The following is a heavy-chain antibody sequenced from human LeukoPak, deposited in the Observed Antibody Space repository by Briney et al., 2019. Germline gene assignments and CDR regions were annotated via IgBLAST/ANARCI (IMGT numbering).Heavy chain of an antibody. J-gene: IGHJ3*02. D-gene: IGHD6-19*01. Sequence: SETLSLTCTVSGGSISSYYWSWIRQPPGKGLEWIGYIYYSGSTNYNPSLKRRVTISVDTSKNQFSLKLSSVTAADTAVYYCARDGYSSGWGRAFDIWGQGTMVTVSS. CDR3: ARDGYSSGWGRAFDI. CDR1: GGSISSYY. V-gene: IGHV4-59*01. CDR2: IYYSGST.